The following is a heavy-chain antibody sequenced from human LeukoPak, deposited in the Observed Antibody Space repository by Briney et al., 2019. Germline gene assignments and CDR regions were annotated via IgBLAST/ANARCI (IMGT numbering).Heavy chain of an antibody. CDR2: VGNNGLA. CDR3: AKELFGVGNYGMDV. D-gene: IGHD3-3*01. J-gene: IGHJ6*02. Sequence: GGSLRLSCAASGFTFNTYALGWVRQAPGKGLEWVSAVGNNGLAYYADSVKGRFTISRDNSKNTLYLQMNSLRAEDTAVYYCAKELFGVGNYGMDVWGQGTTVTVSS. V-gene: IGHV3-23*01. CDR1: GFTFNTYA.